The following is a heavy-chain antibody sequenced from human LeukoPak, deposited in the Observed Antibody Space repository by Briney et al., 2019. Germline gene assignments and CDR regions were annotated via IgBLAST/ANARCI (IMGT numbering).Heavy chain of an antibody. D-gene: IGHD3-3*01. Sequence: SETLSLTCTVSGGSISSYYWSWIRQPPGKGLEWIGYIYYSGSTNYNPSLKSRVTISVDTSKNQFSLKLSSVTAADTAVYYCARHRITIFGVVTYFDYWGQGTLVTVSS. CDR3: ARHRITIFGVVTYFDY. CDR1: GGSISSYY. V-gene: IGHV4-59*08. CDR2: IYYSGST. J-gene: IGHJ4*02.